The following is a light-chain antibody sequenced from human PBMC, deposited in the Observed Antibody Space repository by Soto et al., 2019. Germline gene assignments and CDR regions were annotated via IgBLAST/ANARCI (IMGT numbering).Light chain of an antibody. J-gene: IGKJ4*01. CDR3: QKYGSSSLT. CDR1: QSVSSSY. V-gene: IGKV3-20*01. Sequence: EIVLTQSPGTLSLSPGDRATLSCRGSQSVSSSYLAWYRQKPGQAPRILIYGESSRATGIPDRFSGSGSGTDLTLTISSLEPEDFAVYYCQKYGSSSLTFGGGTKVDI. CDR2: GES.